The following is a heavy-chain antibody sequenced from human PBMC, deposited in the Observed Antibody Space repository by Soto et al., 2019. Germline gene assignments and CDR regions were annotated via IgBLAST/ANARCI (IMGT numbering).Heavy chain of an antibody. CDR1: GFTFGDYA. J-gene: IGHJ4*02. D-gene: IGHD6-19*01. CDR2: IRSKTYGGTT. Sequence: PGGSLRLSCTASGFTFGDYAMSWFRQAPGKGLEWVGFIRSKTYGGTTEYAASVKGRFTISRDDSKSLAYLQMSSLQTEDTAMYYCIGCRSSRWYGVVEYWGPGTLVTVSS. V-gene: IGHV3-49*03. CDR3: IGCRSSRWYGVVEY.